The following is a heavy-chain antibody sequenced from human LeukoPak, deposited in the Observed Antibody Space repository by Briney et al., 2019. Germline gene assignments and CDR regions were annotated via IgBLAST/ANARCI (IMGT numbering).Heavy chain of an antibody. D-gene: IGHD6-6*01. V-gene: IGHV4-4*09. CDR1: GGSISSYY. CDR3: ARGTSIAARAFDY. J-gene: IGHJ4*02. Sequence: KPSETLSLTCTVSGGSISSYYWSWIRQPPGKGLECIGYIYTSGSTNYNPSLKSRVTISVDTSKNQFSLKLSSVTAADTAVYYCARGTSIAARAFDYWGQGTLVTVSS. CDR2: IYTSGST.